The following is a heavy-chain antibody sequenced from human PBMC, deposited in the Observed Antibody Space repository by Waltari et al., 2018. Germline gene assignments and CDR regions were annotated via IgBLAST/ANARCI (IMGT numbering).Heavy chain of an antibody. CDR2: IYYSGTT. Sequence: QLQLQESGPGLVKPSETLSLTCTVSGGSISSRSYYWGWIRQPPGKGLEWIGNIYYSGTTYYNPSLKSRVTISVDTSKNQFSLKLSSVTAADTALYYCVRDQLLNSFVYWGQGTLVTVSS. V-gene: IGHV4-39*07. CDR3: VRDQLLNSFVY. D-gene: IGHD2-2*01. J-gene: IGHJ4*02. CDR1: GGSISSRSYY.